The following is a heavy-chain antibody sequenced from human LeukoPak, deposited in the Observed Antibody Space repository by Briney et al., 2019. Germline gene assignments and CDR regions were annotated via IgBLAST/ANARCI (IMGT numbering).Heavy chain of an antibody. CDR1: GYTFTSYD. D-gene: IGHD6-19*01. V-gene: IGHV1-8*01. Sequence: ASVKVSCKASGYTFTSYDINWVRQATGQGLEWMGWMNPNSGNTGYAQKFQGRVTMTRSTSISTAYMELSSLRSEDTAVYYCARVLAGSGWYDVFDIWAQGTMATVSS. CDR3: ARVLAGSGWYDVFDI. J-gene: IGHJ3*02. CDR2: MNPNSGNT.